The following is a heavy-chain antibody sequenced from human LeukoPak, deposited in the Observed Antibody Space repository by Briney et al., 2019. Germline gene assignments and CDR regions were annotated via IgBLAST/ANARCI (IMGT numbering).Heavy chain of an antibody. CDR1: GFTFSSYW. Sequence: PGGSLRLSCAASGFTFSSYWMSWVRQAPGKGLEWVANIKQDGSEKYYVDSVKGRFTISRDSAKNSLYLQMNSLRAEDTAVYYCARDGLYYYGSGSYQNYWGQGTLVTVSS. D-gene: IGHD3-10*01. V-gene: IGHV3-7*01. CDR2: IKQDGSEK. CDR3: ARDGLYYYGSGSYQNY. J-gene: IGHJ4*02.